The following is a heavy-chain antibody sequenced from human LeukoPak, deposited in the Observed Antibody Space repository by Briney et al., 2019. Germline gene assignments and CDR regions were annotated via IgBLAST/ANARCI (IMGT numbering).Heavy chain of an antibody. J-gene: IGHJ5*02. CDR3: ARGKNWKAYNWFDP. CDR1: GYTFTSYA. Sequence: SVKVSCKASGYTFTSYAMNWVRQAPGQGLEWMGGIIPIFGTANYAQKFQGRVTITADKSTSTAYMELSSLRSEDTAVYYCARGKNWKAYNWFDPWGQGTLVTVSS. CDR2: IIPIFGTA. D-gene: IGHD1-1*01. V-gene: IGHV1-69*06.